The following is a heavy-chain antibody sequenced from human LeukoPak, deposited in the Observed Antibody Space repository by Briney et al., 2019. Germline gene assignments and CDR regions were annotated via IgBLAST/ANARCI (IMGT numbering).Heavy chain of an antibody. J-gene: IGHJ4*02. D-gene: IGHD2-2*01. Sequence: SQTLSLTCTVSGGSISSGDYSWSWIRQPPGKCLEWIGYIYYSGSTYYNPPLKSRVTISVDTSKNQFSLKLSSVTAAYTAVYYCARYCSSTSCYDYWGQGTLVTVSS. CDR3: ARYCSSTSCYDY. CDR1: GGSISSGDYS. V-gene: IGHV4-30-4*08. CDR2: IYYSGST.